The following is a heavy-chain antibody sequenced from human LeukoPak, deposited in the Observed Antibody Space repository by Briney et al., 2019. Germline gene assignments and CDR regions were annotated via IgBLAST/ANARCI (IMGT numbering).Heavy chain of an antibody. CDR2: ISSSGSYI. CDR1: GFTFRSYT. Sequence: GGSLRLSCAASGFTFRSYTMNWVRQAPGKGLEWVSSISSSGSYIYHADSVKGRFTISRDNAKNSLYLQMNSLRAEDTAVYYCARSDGANYYYGMDVWGQGATVTVSS. CDR3: ARSDGANYYYGMDV. J-gene: IGHJ6*02. V-gene: IGHV3-21*01. D-gene: IGHD5-24*01.